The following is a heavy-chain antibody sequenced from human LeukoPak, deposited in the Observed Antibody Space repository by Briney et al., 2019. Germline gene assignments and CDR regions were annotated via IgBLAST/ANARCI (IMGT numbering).Heavy chain of an antibody. CDR2: ISYDGSNK. CDR3: ARYRHLYY. V-gene: IGHV3-30*03. CDR1: GFTFSSFG. J-gene: IGHJ4*02. Sequence: PGRSLRLSCAASGFTFSSFGMHWVRQAPGKGLEWVAVISYDGSNKYYADSVKGRFTISRDNSKNTLYLQMNSLRAEDTAVYYCARYRHLYYWGQGTLVTVSS. D-gene: IGHD3-16*01.